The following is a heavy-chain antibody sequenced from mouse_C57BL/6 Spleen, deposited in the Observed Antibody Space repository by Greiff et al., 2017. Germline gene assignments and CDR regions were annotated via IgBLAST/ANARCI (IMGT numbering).Heavy chain of an antibody. Sequence: EVQLQQSGPVLVKPGPSVKISCKASGFTFTDYYMHWVKQRHGKSLEWIGLVYPYNGGTSYNQKFKGKATLTVDTSSSTAYMELNSLNSEDSAVYYCARLQYYGSSYYFDYWGQGTTLTVAS. CDR3: ARLQYYGSSYYFDY. CDR2: VYPYNGGT. CDR1: GFTFTDYY. V-gene: IGHV1-36*01. J-gene: IGHJ2*01. D-gene: IGHD1-1*01.